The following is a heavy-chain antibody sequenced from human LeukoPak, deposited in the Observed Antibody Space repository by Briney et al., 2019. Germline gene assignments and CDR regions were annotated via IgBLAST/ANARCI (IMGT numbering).Heavy chain of an antibody. V-gene: IGHV1-2*02. CDR2: INPNSGGT. Sequence: GASVTVSFKASGYTFTVYYMHWVRQAPGQGLEWMGWINPNSGGTNYAQKFQGRVTITRDTSISKAYMELSRLRSDDTAVYYCARDPSYYYGSGSYYDWGQGTLVTVSS. J-gene: IGHJ4*02. D-gene: IGHD3-10*01. CDR1: GYTFTVYY. CDR3: ARDPSYYYGSGSYYD.